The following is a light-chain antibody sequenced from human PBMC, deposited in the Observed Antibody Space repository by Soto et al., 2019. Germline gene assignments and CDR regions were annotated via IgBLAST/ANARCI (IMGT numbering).Light chain of an antibody. CDR3: NSYTSTNTLG. CDR1: SSDVGGYNH. CDR2: DVT. V-gene: IGLV2-14*03. J-gene: IGLJ2*01. Sequence: QSALTQPASVSGSPGQSITISCTGTSSDVGGYNHVSWYQQHPGKAPKLMIYDVTDRPSGVSNRFSGSKSGNTASLAISGLQAEDEADYYCNSYTSTNTLGFGGGTKRTLL.